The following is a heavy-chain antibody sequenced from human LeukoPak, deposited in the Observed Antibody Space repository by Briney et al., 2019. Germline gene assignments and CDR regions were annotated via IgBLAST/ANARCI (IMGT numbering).Heavy chain of an antibody. CDR1: EFTFSGYW. D-gene: IGHD4-23*01. Sequence: PGGSLRLSCAASEFTFSGYWMNWVRQAPGKGPEWVANINQDGSEKHYVDSVKGRFTISRDNAKNSLFLQMNSLRVEDTAVYYCARGIFYGGRNQYIWFDLWGQGTLVTVSS. CDR2: INQDGSEK. J-gene: IGHJ5*02. V-gene: IGHV3-7*01. CDR3: ARGIFYGGRNQYIWFDL.